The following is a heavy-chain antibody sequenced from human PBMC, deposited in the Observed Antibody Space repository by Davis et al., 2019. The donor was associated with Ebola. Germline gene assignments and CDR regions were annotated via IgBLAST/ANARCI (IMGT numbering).Heavy chain of an antibody. V-gene: IGHV4-61*01. D-gene: IGHD3-3*01. CDR2: IYYSGST. CDR3: ASPPYYDFWSGYWEDAFDI. CDR1: GGSVSSGSYY. J-gene: IGHJ3*02. Sequence: MPSETLSLTCTVSGGSVSSGSYYWSWIRQPPGKGLEWIGYIYYSGSTNYNPSLKSRVTISVDTSKNQFSLKLSSVTAADTAVYYCASPPYYDFWSGYWEDAFDIWGQGTMVTVSS.